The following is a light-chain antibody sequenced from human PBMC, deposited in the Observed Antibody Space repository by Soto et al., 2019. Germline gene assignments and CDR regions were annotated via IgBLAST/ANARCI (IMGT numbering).Light chain of an antibody. J-gene: IGLJ2*01. CDR3: AAWDDSLRGGV. Sequence: QSALTQPRSVSGSPGQSVTISCTGTSSDVGGYNYVSWYQQHPGKAPKLMIYDVTKRPSGVPDRFSGSKSGTSASLAISGLQSEDEADYYCAAWDDSLRGGVFGGGTKLTVL. CDR2: DVT. CDR1: SSDVGGYNY. V-gene: IGLV2-11*01.